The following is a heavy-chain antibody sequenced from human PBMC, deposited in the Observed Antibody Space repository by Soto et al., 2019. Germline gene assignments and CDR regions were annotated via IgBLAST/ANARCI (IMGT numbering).Heavy chain of an antibody. CDR1: GGSVSSGSYY. D-gene: IGHD2-8*01. V-gene: IGHV4-61*01. CDR3: PRDQRYQDPIRYSTNGVGPRGYYYYGMDV. Sequence: SETLSLTCTVSGGSVSSGSYYWSWIRQPPGKGLEWIGYIYYSGSTNYNPSLKSRVTISVDTSKNQFSLKLSSVTAADTAVYYCPRDQRYQDPIRYSTNGVGPRGYYYYGMDVWGQGTTVTVSS. CDR2: IYYSGST. J-gene: IGHJ6*02.